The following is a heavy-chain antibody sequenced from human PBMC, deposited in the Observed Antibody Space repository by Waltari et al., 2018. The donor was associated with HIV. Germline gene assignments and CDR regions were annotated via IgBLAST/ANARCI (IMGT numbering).Heavy chain of an antibody. J-gene: IGHJ4*02. V-gene: IGHV4-39*07. CDR2: IYYSGST. CDR3: ARVLSYFDSSGYNYYFDY. D-gene: IGHD3-22*01. Sequence: QLQLQESGPGLVKPSETLSLTCTVSGCSISSSNYYWGWIRQPPGKGLEWIGYIYYSGSTYHNPSLKSRVTISVDTSKNQFSLKLSSVTAADTAVYYCARVLSYFDSSGYNYYFDYWGQGTLVTVSS. CDR1: GCSISSSNYY.